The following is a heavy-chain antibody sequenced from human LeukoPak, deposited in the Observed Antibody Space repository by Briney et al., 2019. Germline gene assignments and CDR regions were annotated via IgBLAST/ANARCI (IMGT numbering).Heavy chain of an antibody. D-gene: IGHD3-10*01. CDR3: ARVGGVTVNAGRVIWFDP. Sequence: SETLSLTCTVSGVSLSTYYWSWIRQPPGKGLEWIGYIYNNGNTDYNPSLKSRVTISVDMSKNQFSLKLSSVTAADTAVYYCARVGGVTVNAGRVIWFDPWGQGSLVTVSS. V-gene: IGHV4-59*01. CDR2: IYNNGNT. CDR1: GVSLSTYY. J-gene: IGHJ5*02.